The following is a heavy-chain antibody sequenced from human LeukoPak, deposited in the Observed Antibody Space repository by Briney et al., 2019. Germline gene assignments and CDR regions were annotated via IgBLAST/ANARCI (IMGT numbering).Heavy chain of an antibody. Sequence: SETLSLTCAVYGGSFSGYYWSWIRQPPGKGLEWIGEINHSGSTNYNPSLKSRVTISVDTSKNQFSLQLNSVTPEDTAVYYCARGRGRSAGTGNWFDPWGQGTLVTVSS. CDR1: GGSFSGYY. CDR2: INHSGST. CDR3: ARGRGRSAGTGNWFDP. D-gene: IGHD6-13*01. J-gene: IGHJ5*02. V-gene: IGHV4-34*01.